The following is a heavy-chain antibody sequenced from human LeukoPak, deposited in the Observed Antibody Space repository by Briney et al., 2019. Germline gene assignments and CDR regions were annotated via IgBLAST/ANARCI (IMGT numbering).Heavy chain of an antibody. V-gene: IGHV4-30-4*01. CDR1: GGSISSSSYY. CDR3: ARDDPGAQVVDY. CDR2: IYYSGST. Sequence: PSETLSLTCTVSGGSISSSSYYWSWIRQPPGKGLEWIGYIYYSGSTYYNPSLKSRVTISVDTSKNQFSLKLSSVIAADTAVYYCARDDPGAQVVDYWGQGTLVTVSS. D-gene: IGHD7-27*01. J-gene: IGHJ4*02.